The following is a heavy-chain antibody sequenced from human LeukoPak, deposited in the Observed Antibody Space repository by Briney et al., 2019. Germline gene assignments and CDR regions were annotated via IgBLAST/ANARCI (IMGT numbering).Heavy chain of an antibody. Sequence: GASVKVSCKASGYTFTSYDINWVRQATGQGLEWMGWMNPNSGNTGYAQKFQGRVTITRNTSISTAYMELSSLRSEDTAVYYCARVSGYYDFWSGYFYYYYYMDVWGKGTTVTVSS. J-gene: IGHJ6*03. CDR1: GYTFTSYD. CDR3: ARVSGYYDFWSGYFYYYYYMDV. V-gene: IGHV1-8*03. CDR2: MNPNSGNT. D-gene: IGHD3-3*01.